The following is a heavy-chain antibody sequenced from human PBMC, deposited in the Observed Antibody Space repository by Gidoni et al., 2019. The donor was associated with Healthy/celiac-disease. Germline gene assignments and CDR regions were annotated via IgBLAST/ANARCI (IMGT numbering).Heavy chain of an antibody. D-gene: IGHD4-17*01. CDR2: ISYDGSNK. CDR3: AKDLHDYGDYGFGN. J-gene: IGHJ4*02. V-gene: IGHV3-30*18. CDR1: GFTFSSYG. Sequence: QVQRVESGGGVVQPGRSLRLSCAAAGFTFSSYGMHLVRQSPGKGREWVAVISYDGSNKYYADSVKGRFTISRDNSKNTLYLQMNSLRAEDTAVYYCAKDLHDYGDYGFGNWGQGTLVTVSS.